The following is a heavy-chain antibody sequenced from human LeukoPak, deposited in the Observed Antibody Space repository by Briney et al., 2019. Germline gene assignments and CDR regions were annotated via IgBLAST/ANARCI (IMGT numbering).Heavy chain of an antibody. CDR2: IIPIFGTA. CDR3: ASNGGSYYSKQFDY. V-gene: IGHV1-69*13. D-gene: IGHD1-26*01. CDR1: GGTFSSYA. J-gene: IGHJ4*02. Sequence: ASVKVSCKASGGTFSSYAISWVRQAPGQGLEWMGGIIPIFGTANYAQKFQGRVTITADESTSTAYMELSSLRSEDTAVYYCASNGGSYYSKQFDYWGQGTLVTVPS.